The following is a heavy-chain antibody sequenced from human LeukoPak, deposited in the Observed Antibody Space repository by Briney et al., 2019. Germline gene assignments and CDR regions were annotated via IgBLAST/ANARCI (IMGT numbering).Heavy chain of an antibody. CDR3: ADGDYWFGY. J-gene: IGHJ4*02. V-gene: IGHV4-39*01. D-gene: IGHD4-17*01. Sequence: PSETLSLTCTVSGDSISSSSYYWGWIRQPPGKGLEWIGTIYYIGSTYCNPSLESRVTISLDTSKNQFSLKLTSVTAADTAVYYCADGDYWFGYWSQGTLVTVSS. CDR1: GDSISSSSYY. CDR2: IYYIGST.